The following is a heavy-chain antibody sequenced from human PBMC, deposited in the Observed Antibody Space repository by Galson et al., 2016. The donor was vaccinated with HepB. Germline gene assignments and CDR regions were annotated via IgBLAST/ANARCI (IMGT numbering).Heavy chain of an antibody. CDR2: VSSSSSYI. V-gene: IGHV3-21*01. J-gene: IGHJ6*02. CDR1: GFAFSIYT. Sequence: SLRLSCAVSGFAFSIYTMNWVRQAPGKGLEWLSSVSSSSSYIYYADSVKGRFTIYRDNAKSSLFLQMTSLRDGDTAVYYCARDLDTLTTFLLGGDYYYGMDVWGQGTTVTVS. D-gene: IGHD3-10*02. CDR3: ARDLDTLTTFLLGGDYYYGMDV.